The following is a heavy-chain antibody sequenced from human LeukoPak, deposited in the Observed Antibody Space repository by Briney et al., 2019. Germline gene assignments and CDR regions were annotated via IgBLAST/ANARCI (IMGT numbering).Heavy chain of an antibody. D-gene: IGHD3-22*01. CDR3: ARSPSPVIAVVRFNWFDP. J-gene: IGHJ5*02. V-gene: IGHV1-69*05. CDR2: IIPIFGTA. CDR1: GGTFSSYA. Sequence: ASVKVSCKXSGGTFSSYAISWVRQAPRQGLEWMGRIIPIFGTANYAQKFQGRVTITTDESTSTAYMELSSLRSEDTAVYYCARSPSPVIAVVRFNWFDPWGQGTLVTVSS.